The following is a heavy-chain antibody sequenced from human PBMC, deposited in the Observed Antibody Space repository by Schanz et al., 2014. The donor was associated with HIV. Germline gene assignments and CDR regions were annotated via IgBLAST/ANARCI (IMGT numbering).Heavy chain of an antibody. CDR1: GFTFSSYG. V-gene: IGHV3-30*18. CDR2: ISYDGSYK. Sequence: QVQLVESGGGVVQPGRSLRLSCAASGFTFSSYGMHWVRQAPGKGLEWVAVISYDGSYKYYADSVKGRFTIARDNSKNTLYLQMNSLRAEDTAVYYCAKGLRQWLVLGVSDYWGQGTLVTVSS. J-gene: IGHJ4*02. CDR3: AKGLRQWLVLGVSDY. D-gene: IGHD6-19*01.